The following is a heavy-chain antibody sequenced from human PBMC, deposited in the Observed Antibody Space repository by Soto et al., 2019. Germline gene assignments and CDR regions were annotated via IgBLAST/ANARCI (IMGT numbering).Heavy chain of an antibody. Sequence: EVQLVESGGGLVQPGGSLRLSCAASGFTFSSYWMSWVRQAPGKGLEWVANIKQDGSEKYYVDSVKGRFTISRDNAKNSLYLQMISLRAEDTAVYYWARDVFSGHYGSGAFDYWGQGTLVTGSS. CDR1: GFTFSSYW. CDR3: ARDVFSGHYGSGAFDY. V-gene: IGHV3-7*01. D-gene: IGHD3-10*01. J-gene: IGHJ4*02. CDR2: IKQDGSEK.